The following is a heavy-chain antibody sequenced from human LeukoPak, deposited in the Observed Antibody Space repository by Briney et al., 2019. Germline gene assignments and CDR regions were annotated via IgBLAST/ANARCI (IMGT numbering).Heavy chain of an antibody. CDR1: GFTFSSYA. J-gene: IGHJ4*02. V-gene: IGHV3-23*01. Sequence: GGSLRLSCAVSGFTFSSYAMSWVRQAPGKGLEWVSAISGSGGSTYYADSVKGRFTISRDNSKNTLYLQMNSLRAEDTAVYYCAKSSVVVPAASLRPSPFDYWGQGTLVTVSS. D-gene: IGHD2-2*01. CDR3: AKSSVVVPAASLRPSPFDY. CDR2: ISGSGGST.